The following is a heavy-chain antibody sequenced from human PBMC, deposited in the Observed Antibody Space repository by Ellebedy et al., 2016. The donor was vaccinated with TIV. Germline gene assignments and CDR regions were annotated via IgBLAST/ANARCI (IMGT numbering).Heavy chain of an antibody. CDR2: IYYSGST. Sequence: SETLSLTCTVSGGSISSYYWSWIRQPPGKGLEWIGYIYYSGSTNYNPSLKSRVTISVDTSKNQFSLKLSSVTAADTAVYYCARLGRDAYNDFDYWGQGTLVTVSS. CDR3: ARLGRDAYNDFDY. V-gene: IGHV4-59*12. CDR1: GGSISSYY. J-gene: IGHJ4*02. D-gene: IGHD5-24*01.